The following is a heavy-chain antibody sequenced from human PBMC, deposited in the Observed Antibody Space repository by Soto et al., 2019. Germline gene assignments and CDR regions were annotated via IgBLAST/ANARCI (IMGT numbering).Heavy chain of an antibody. J-gene: IGHJ4*02. D-gene: IGHD5-18*01. Sequence: VGSLRLSCAASGFTFSSYGMHWVRQAPGKGLEWVAVISYDGSNKYYADSVKGRSTISRDNSKNTLYLQMNSLRAEDTAVYYCAKDLGYSYGILDYWGQGTLVTVSS. CDR3: AKDLGYSYGILDY. CDR2: ISYDGSNK. CDR1: GFTFSSYG. V-gene: IGHV3-30*18.